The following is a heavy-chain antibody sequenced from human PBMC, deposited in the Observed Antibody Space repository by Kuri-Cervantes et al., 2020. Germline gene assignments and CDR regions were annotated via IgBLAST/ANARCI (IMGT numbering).Heavy chain of an antibody. CDR3: ASHAFDY. V-gene: IGHV3-30*03. CDR2: ISYDGSNK. Sequence: GGSLRLSCAASGFTFSSYGMHWVRQAPGKGLEWVAVISYDGSNKYYADSVKGRFTISRDNSKNTLYLQMNSLRAEDTAVYYCASHAFDYWGQGTLVTVSS. CDR1: GFTFSSYG. J-gene: IGHJ4*02.